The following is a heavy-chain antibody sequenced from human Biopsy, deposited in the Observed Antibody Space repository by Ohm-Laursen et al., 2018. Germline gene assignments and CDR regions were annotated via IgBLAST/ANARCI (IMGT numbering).Heavy chain of an antibody. CDR3: ARGLGGYDYWYFDL. Sequence: SSVKVSCKASGYTSTSYDISWLRQAPGQGLQWMGGIMSLYNTTNYAQKFWDRITVTADKSTNTVYMTLSSLTSEDTAVYFCARGLGGYDYWYFDLWGRGTLVIVSS. CDR1: GYTSTSYD. D-gene: IGHD5-12*01. J-gene: IGHJ2*01. CDR2: IMSLYNTT. V-gene: IGHV1-69*06.